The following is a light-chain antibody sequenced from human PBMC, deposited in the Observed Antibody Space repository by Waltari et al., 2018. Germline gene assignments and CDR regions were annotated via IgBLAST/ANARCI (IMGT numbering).Light chain of an antibody. J-gene: IGLJ3*02. V-gene: IGLV6-57*03. CDR1: SGSIGSNY. Sequence: NFMLTQPHSVSEFPGKTVTISCTRTSGSIGSNYVHWLQQRPGSAPITVIYEDNLRPPGVPDRFSGSLDSSSNSASLTISGLRTEDEADYYCQSYDDNSLWVFGGGTRLTVL. CDR3: QSYDDNSLWV. CDR2: EDN.